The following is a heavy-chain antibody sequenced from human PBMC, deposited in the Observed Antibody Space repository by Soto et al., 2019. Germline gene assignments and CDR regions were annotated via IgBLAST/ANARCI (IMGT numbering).Heavy chain of an antibody. D-gene: IGHD3-10*01. CDR3: ARDQRYYGSGSYYSDS. CDR2: ISAYTGKA. Sequence: QVQLVQSGPEVKKPGASVKVSCKTSGYVYISYGISWVRQAPGHGLEWVGWISAYTGKADYAQKFQGRVTMTTETSTSTAFLELRSLRSDDKAVYYCARDQRYYGSGSYYSDSWGQGTLVTVSS. CDR1: GYVYISYG. J-gene: IGHJ4*02. V-gene: IGHV1-18*04.